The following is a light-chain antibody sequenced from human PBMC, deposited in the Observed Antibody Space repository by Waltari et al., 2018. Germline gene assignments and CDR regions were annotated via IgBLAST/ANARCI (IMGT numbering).Light chain of an antibody. Sequence: AIQMTQSPSSLSASVGDTVTITCLASQHIGSDLGWYQQKPGKAPKLLISATSNLQSGVPSRFSGSGSHTDFTLAITSLQPEDFATYYCLQSYSYPRTFGQGTKVEIK. CDR3: LQSYSYPRT. V-gene: IGKV1-6*02. J-gene: IGKJ1*01. CDR1: QHIGSD. CDR2: ATS.